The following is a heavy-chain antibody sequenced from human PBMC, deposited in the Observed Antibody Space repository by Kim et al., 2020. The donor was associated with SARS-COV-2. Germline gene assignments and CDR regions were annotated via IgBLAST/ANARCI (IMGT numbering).Heavy chain of an antibody. CDR3: ARDIRGKQWLVRDYYYGMDV. CDR1: GGTFSSYA. D-gene: IGHD6-19*01. Sequence: SVKVSCKASGGTFSSYAISWVRQAPGQGLEWMGRIIPILGIANYAQKFQGRVTITADKSTSTAYMELSSLRSEDTAVYYCARDIRGKQWLVRDYYYGMDVWGQGTTVTVSS. J-gene: IGHJ6*02. V-gene: IGHV1-69*04. CDR2: IIPILGIA.